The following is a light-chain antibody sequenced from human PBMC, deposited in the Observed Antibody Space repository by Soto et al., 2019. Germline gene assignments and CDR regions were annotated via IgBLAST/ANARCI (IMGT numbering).Light chain of an antibody. Sequence: IQLTQSPSSLSASVGHTVTITCQASQDIRNELGWYQQKPGTAPKFLIYAASSLHSGVPSRFSGSGSGTDFTLTISSLQPEDFATYYCLQDRGYSRTFGQGTKVDIK. CDR2: AAS. CDR1: QDIRNE. J-gene: IGKJ1*01. CDR3: LQDRGYSRT. V-gene: IGKV1-6*02.